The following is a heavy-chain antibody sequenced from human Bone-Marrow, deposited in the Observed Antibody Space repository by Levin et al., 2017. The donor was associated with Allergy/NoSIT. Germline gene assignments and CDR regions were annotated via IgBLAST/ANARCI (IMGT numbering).Heavy chain of an antibody. CDR3: AGDVNNCGGGRCSLNTWFDP. CDR1: GGSISSHY. CDR2: VSFTGST. V-gene: IGHV4-59*11. J-gene: IGHJ5*02. Sequence: KASETLSLTCTVSGGSISSHYWSWIRQSPGKGLEWIAYVSFTGSTNYNPSLKSRVTISVDTSKNQFSLRLSSLTAADTAVYYCAGDVNNCGGGRCSLNTWFDPWGQGTLVTVSS. D-gene: IGHD2-15*01.